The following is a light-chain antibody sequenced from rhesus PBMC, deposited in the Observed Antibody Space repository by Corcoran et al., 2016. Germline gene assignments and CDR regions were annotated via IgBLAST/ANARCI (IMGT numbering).Light chain of an antibody. CDR3: QQYYSFPYS. Sequence: DIVMTQSPDSLAVSLGERVTINCKSSQSLLYSSNNKYCLAWYQQNPGQAPKLLINWASTRESGVPDRFSGSWSGTYFTLIISGLQAEDVAVYYCQQYYSFPYSFGQGTKVEIK. J-gene: IGKJ2*01. CDR1: QSLLYSSNNKYC. V-gene: IGKV4-1*01. CDR2: WAS.